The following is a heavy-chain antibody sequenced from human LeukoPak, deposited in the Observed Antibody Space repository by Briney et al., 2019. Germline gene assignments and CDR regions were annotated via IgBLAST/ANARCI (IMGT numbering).Heavy chain of an antibody. J-gene: IGHJ4*02. CDR3: ARDSSHYYDSSGEFDY. CDR2: ISAYNGNT. D-gene: IGHD3-22*01. V-gene: IGHV1-18*01. Sequence: ASVKVSCKASGGTFSSYAISWVRQAPGQGLEWMGWISAYNGNTNYAQKLQGRVTMTTDTSTSTAYMELRSLRSDDTAVYYCARDSSHYYDSSGEFDYWGQGTLVTVSS. CDR1: GGTFSSYA.